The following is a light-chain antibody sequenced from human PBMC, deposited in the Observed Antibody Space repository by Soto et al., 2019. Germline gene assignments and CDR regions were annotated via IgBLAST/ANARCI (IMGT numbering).Light chain of an antibody. Sequence: DIQMTQSPSTLSASVGDRVTITCRASQSISNWLAWYQQKPGKAPKLLIYKSSSLESGVPSRFSGSASGTEFTLTISSLQPDDFAPYYCQQYNSYSATFGQGTKVEIK. CDR3: QQYNSYSAT. CDR1: QSISNW. V-gene: IGKV1-5*03. CDR2: KSS. J-gene: IGKJ1*01.